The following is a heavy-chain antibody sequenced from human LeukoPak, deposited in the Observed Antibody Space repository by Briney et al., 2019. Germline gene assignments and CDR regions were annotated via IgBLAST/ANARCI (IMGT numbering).Heavy chain of an antibody. CDR3: ARHGRGSCSGGSCYHQDY. CDR2: IYPGDSDT. Sequence: GESLKISCEGSGYSFISYWIGWVRLMPGKGLEWMGIIYPGDSDTRYSPSFQGQVTISADKSTSTAYLQWSGLKASDSAMYYCARHGRGSCSGGSCYHQDYWGQGTLVTVSS. J-gene: IGHJ4*02. CDR1: GYSFISYW. V-gene: IGHV5-51*01. D-gene: IGHD2-15*01.